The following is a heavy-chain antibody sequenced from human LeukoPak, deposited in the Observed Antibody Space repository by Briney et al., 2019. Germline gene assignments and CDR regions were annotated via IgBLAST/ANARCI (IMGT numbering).Heavy chain of an antibody. CDR2: IIPIFGTA. D-gene: IGHD3/OR15-3a*01. V-gene: IGHV1-69*06. Sequence: SVKVSCKASGGTFSSYAISWVRQAPGQGLEWMGGIIPIFGTANYAQKFQGRVTITADKSTSTAYMELSSLRSEDTAVYYCARVGLRPYYYYYYMDVWGKGTTVTVSS. J-gene: IGHJ6*03. CDR3: ARVGLRPYYYYYYMDV. CDR1: GGTFSSYA.